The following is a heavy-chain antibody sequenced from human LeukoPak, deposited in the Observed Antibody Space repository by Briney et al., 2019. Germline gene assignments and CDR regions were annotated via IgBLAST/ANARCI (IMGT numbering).Heavy chain of an antibody. CDR3: ARSDGRNTAMVFDY. D-gene: IGHD5-18*01. Sequence: GGSLRLSCAASGFTVSSNYMSWVRQAPGKGLEWLSVIDSGGRTQYAEFAKGRFTISRDNSKNTLYLQMNSLRAEDTAVYYCARSDGRNTAMVFDYWGQGALVTVSS. J-gene: IGHJ4*02. V-gene: IGHV3-53*01. CDR1: GFTVSSNY. CDR2: IDSGGRT.